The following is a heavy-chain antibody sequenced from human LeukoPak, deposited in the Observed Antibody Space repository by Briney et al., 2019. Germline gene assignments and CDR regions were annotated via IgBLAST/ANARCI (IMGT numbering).Heavy chain of an antibody. CDR3: ARGSLYYDFWSGYYLIDP. CDR2: MNPNSGNT. Sequence: GASVKVSRKASGYTFTSCDINWVRQAPGQGLEWMGWMNPNSGNTGYAQKFQGRVTITRNTSISTAYMELSSLRSEDTAVYYCARGSLYYDFWSGYYLIDPWGQGTLVTVSS. J-gene: IGHJ5*02. V-gene: IGHV1-8*03. D-gene: IGHD3-3*01. CDR1: GYTFTSCD.